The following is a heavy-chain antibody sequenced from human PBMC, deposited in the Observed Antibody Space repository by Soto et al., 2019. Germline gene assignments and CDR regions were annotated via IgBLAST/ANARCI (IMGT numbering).Heavy chain of an antibody. V-gene: IGHV3-74*01. CDR1: GFTFSSHW. D-gene: IGHD3-22*01. CDR3: ARDQEGDYYASNDTTYDY. J-gene: IGHJ4*02. CDR2: INSDGSST. Sequence: EVQLVESGGGLVQPGGSLRLSCAASGFTFSSHWMHWVRQAPGKGLVWVSRINSDGSSTSYADSVKGRFTISRDKSKNKLYLQMNSLRAEDTAVYLSARDQEGDYYASNDTTYDYWGQGTLVTVSS.